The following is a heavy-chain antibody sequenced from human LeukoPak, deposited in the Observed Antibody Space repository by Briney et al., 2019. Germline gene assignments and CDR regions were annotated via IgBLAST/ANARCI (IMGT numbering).Heavy chain of an antibody. CDR1: GGSISSSSYY. D-gene: IGHD6-25*01. CDR2: IYYSGST. Sequence: PSETLSLTCTVSGGSISSSSYYWGWIRQPPGKGLEWIGYIYYSGSTNYNPSLKSRVTISVDTSKNQFSLKLSSVTAADTAVYYCARENIAARRTYAFDIWGQGTMVTVSS. CDR3: ARENIAARRTYAFDI. J-gene: IGHJ3*02. V-gene: IGHV4-61*01.